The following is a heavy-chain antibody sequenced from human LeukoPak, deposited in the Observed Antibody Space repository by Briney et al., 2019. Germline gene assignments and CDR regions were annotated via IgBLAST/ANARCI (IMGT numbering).Heavy chain of an antibody. CDR2: IYYSGST. D-gene: IGHD6-25*01. CDR1: GGSISSSSYY. J-gene: IGHJ5*02. Sequence: PSETLSLTCTVSGGSISSSSYYWGWIRQPPGKGLERIGSIYYSGSTYYNPSLKSRVTISVDTSKNQFSLKLSSVTAADSAVYYCARHRSTPGSASFDPWGQGTLVTVSS. CDR3: ARHRSTPGSASFDP. V-gene: IGHV4-39*01.